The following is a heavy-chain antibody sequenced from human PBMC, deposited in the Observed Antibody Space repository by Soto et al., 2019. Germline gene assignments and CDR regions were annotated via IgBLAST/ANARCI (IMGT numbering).Heavy chain of an antibody. D-gene: IGHD2-8*01. CDR1: GFTFSNSA. J-gene: IGHJ4*02. CDR2: IRSKANNYAT. V-gene: IGHV3-73*02. Sequence: EVQLVESGGGLVQPGGSLKLSCAASGFTFSNSAIHWVRQAPGKGLEWVGRIRSKANNYATTYATSVKGRFTISRDDSKNTAYLQMNSLKTEDTAMYYCTRRNLMYWGLGTLVTVSS. CDR3: TRRNLMY.